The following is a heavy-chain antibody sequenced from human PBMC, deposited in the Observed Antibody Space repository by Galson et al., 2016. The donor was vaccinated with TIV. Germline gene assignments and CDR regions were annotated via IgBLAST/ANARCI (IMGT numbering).Heavy chain of an antibody. Sequence: ETLSLTCTVSGGSISGYFWGWIRQPPGKGLQWLGSIYESGTTYSHPSLKSRLTMSVDTSKNQFSLKLSSVTAADTAVYYCMREGSAVTMHHYFGMDVWGQGTSVTVSS. J-gene: IGHJ6*02. CDR2: IYESGTT. D-gene: IGHD4-17*01. V-gene: IGHV4-39*07. CDR3: MREGSAVTMHHYFGMDV. CDR1: GGSISGYF.